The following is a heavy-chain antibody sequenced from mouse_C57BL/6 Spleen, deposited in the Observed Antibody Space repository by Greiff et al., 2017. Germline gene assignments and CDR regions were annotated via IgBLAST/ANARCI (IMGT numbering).Heavy chain of an antibody. Sequence: VKLQQPGAELVRPGSSVKLSCKASGYTFTSYWMHWVKQRPIQGLEWIGNIDPSDSETHYNQKFKDKATLTVDTSSSTAYIKLSSLTSEDSAVYYCARGGTGTSYYAMDYWGQGTSVTVYS. V-gene: IGHV1-52*01. CDR2: IDPSDSET. CDR1: GYTFTSYW. CDR3: ARGGTGTSYYAMDY. D-gene: IGHD4-1*01. J-gene: IGHJ4*01.